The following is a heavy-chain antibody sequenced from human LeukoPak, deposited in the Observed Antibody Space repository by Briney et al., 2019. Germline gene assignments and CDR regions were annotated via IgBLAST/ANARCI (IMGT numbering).Heavy chain of an antibody. Sequence: GGSLRLSCAASGFTFSIYNMNWVRQAPGKGLEWISYISSSSSTIYYADSMKGRFTISRDNAKNSLYLQMNSLRAEDTAVYYCARDRDIYSSSFYFQHWGQGTLVTVSS. D-gene: IGHD6-6*01. J-gene: IGHJ1*01. CDR1: GFTFSIYN. CDR3: ARDRDIYSSSFYFQH. V-gene: IGHV3-48*04. CDR2: ISSSSSTI.